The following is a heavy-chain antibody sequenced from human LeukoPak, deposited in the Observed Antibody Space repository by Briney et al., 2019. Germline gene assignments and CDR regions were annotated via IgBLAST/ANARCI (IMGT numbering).Heavy chain of an antibody. D-gene: IGHD2-2*01. CDR3: ARGSRDCSTTSCSSFDY. J-gene: IGHJ4*02. CDR1: RGSISSYY. Sequence: PSETLSLTCTVSRGSISSYYWNWIRQSPRRGLEWVGYMFHSGSPNYNPSLKSRVAISIDTSKNQFSLKLSSVTAADTAVYYCARGSRDCSTTSCSSFDYWGQGTLVTVSS. V-gene: IGHV4-59*01. CDR2: MFHSGSP.